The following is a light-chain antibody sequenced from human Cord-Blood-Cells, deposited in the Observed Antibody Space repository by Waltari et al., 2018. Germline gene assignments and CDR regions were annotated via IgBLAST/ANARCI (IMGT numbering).Light chain of an antibody. J-gene: IGKJ2*01. CDR1: QXXVYSXGNTY. CDR3: XQXTXXXHT. CDR2: KVS. Sequence: XVMTXSXLXLPVXXXQPXXXSXXXSQXXVYSXGNTYLNWFXXRPGQYPRRLIYKVSNXDSGVPXRXSGSXXGTDFTLKISRVXAEDVGVYYCXQXTXXXHTFGXXTKLEIX. V-gene: IGKV2D-30*01.